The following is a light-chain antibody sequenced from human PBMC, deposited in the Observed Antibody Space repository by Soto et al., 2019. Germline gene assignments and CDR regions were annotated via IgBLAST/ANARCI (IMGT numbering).Light chain of an antibody. CDR1: QSVSRW. CDR2: KGS. Sequence: DIQMTQSPSILPASVGDSVTISCRASQSVSRWLAWYQQKPGKAPKLLIYKGSYLESGVPSRFSGSGSVTEFTLTTNSLPPDVFATYDGQQYKTDFTFGPGTKV. J-gene: IGKJ3*01. CDR3: QQYKTDFT. V-gene: IGKV1-5*03.